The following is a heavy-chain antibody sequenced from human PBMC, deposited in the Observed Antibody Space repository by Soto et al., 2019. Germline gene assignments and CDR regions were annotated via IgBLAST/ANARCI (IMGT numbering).Heavy chain of an antibody. V-gene: IGHV3-21*01. D-gene: IGHD2-15*01. CDR1: GFALSSYS. CDR3: ARAEGYCGAGYCFRSAFDL. Sequence: EVQLVESGGRLVKPGGSLRLSCAVSGFALSSYSIAWVRQAPGKGLEWVSFTFNYAGRLYYADSVKGRFAISRDDAKNSVQLQMNSLRAEDTAVYYCARAEGYCGAGYCFRSAFDLWCQGTVVTVSS. CDR2: TFNYAGRL. J-gene: IGHJ3*01.